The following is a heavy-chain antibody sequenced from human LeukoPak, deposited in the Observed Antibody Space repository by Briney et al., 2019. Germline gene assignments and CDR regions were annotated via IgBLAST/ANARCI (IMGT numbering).Heavy chain of an antibody. D-gene: IGHD4/OR15-4a*01. J-gene: IGHJ5*02. CDR1: GGSISSGDYY. CDR2: IYYTGGT. Sequence: SQTLSLTCTVSGGSISSGDYYWSWIRQPPGKGLEWIGYIYYTGGTNYNPSLRSRVTMSVDTSNNSFSLKLKSVTAADTAVYHCAREIHYGADRWFDPWGQGILVTVSS. CDR3: AREIHYGADRWFDP. V-gene: IGHV4-61*03.